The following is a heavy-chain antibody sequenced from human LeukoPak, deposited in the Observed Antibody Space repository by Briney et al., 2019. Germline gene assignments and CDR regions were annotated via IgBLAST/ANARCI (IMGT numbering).Heavy chain of an antibody. CDR2: IRPSGGST. Sequence: ASVKVSCKASAYSFTSYYIHWVRQAPGQGLEYMGIIRPSGGSTDYAQKFQGRVSMTRDTSTSTVYMELSSLRSGDTAVYFCAREPPDNYWFDPWGQGTLVTVSS. D-gene: IGHD1-14*01. V-gene: IGHV1-46*01. CDR1: AYSFTSYY. CDR3: AREPPDNYWFDP. J-gene: IGHJ5*02.